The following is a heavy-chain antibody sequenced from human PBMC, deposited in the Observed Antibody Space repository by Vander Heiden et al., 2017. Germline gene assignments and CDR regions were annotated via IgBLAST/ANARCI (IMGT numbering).Heavy chain of an antibody. CDR3: ARHVDDGNGWPHGTNWFDP. Sequence: QLQLQESGPGLVKPSETLSLTCTVSGGSLSSSTFSWGWVRQPPGKGLQWIGSIYYNGITYYNPSLEIRVTISVDTSKNQFSLKLSSVTAADTAVYYCARHVDDGNGWPHGTNWFDPWGQGTLVTVSS. CDR2: IYYNGIT. CDR1: GGSLSSSTFS. J-gene: IGHJ5*02. D-gene: IGHD6-19*01. V-gene: IGHV4-39*01.